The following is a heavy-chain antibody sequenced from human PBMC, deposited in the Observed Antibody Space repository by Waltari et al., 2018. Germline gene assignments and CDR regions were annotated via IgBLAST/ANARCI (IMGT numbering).Heavy chain of an antibody. J-gene: IGHJ4*02. CDR3: ARDQGYYGSGIEGV. CDR2: ISAYNGNT. CDR1: GYTFTSYG. V-gene: IGHV1-18*01. Sequence: QVQLVQSGAEVKKPGASVKVSCKSSGYTFTSYGISWVRQAPGQGHEWMGWISAYNGNTNYEQKLQGRVTMTTDTTTSTAFMELRSLRSDDTAVYYCARDQGYYGSGIEGVWGQGILVTVSS. D-gene: IGHD3-10*01.